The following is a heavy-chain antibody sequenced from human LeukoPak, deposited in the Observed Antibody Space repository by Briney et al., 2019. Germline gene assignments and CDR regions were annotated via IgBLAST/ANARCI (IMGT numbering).Heavy chain of an antibody. D-gene: IGHD6-13*01. J-gene: IGHJ4*02. V-gene: IGHV3-11*04. Sequence: GGSLRLSCAASGFTFTDYYMSWIRQAPGKGLEWVSYITNSGTTIYYADSVKGRFTISRDNAKKSLYLQMNSLRAEDTAVYYCATGSVRYSASWYSQEGDYWGQGTLVTVSS. CDR3: ATGSVRYSASWYSQEGDY. CDR2: ITNSGTTI. CDR1: GFTFTDYY.